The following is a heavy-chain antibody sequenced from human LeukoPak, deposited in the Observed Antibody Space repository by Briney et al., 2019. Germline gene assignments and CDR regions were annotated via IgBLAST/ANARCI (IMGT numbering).Heavy chain of an antibody. Sequence: GESLKISCKGSGYIFTSYWIAWVRQMPGKGLEWMGIVYPGDSDIRYNSSFQGQVTISADKSNNTAYLQWSSLKASDTAIYYCARRNGYYGMDVWGQGTTVTVSS. V-gene: IGHV5-51*01. CDR2: VYPGDSDI. CDR1: GYIFTSYW. CDR3: ARRNGYYGMDV. J-gene: IGHJ6*02. D-gene: IGHD6-13*01.